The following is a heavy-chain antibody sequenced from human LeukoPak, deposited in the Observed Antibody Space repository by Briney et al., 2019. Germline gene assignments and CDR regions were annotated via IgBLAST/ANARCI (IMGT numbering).Heavy chain of an antibody. CDR3: ARLRGAMTPVTSDFDY. CDR1: GGSFSGYY. Sequence: SETLSLTCAVYGGSFSGYYWSWIRQPPGKGLEWIGSGFYSGSAYYNPSLKSRVTISVDTSKNQFSLNLSSVTAADTAVYYCARLRGAMTPVTSDFDYWGQGTLVTVSS. CDR2: GFYSGSA. D-gene: IGHD4-17*01. J-gene: IGHJ4*02. V-gene: IGHV4-34*12.